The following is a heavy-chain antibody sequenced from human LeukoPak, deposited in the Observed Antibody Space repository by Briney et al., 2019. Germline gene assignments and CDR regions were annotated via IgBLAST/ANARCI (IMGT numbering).Heavy chain of an antibody. Sequence: TGGSLRLSCAASGFTFSSNWMHWVRQAPGKGLVWVSRINEDGSTTNYADSVKGRSTIFRDNAKNTLYLQMNSLRAEDTAVYYRGKRLGGRSGHWGQGTLVTVSS. D-gene: IGHD1-26*01. CDR2: INEDGSTT. J-gene: IGHJ4*02. V-gene: IGHV3-74*01. CDR1: GFTFSSNW. CDR3: GKRLGGRSGH.